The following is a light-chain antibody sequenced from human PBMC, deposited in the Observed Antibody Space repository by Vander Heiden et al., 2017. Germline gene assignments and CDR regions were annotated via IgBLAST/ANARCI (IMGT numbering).Light chain of an antibody. CDR1: QSVSNN. CDR3: QQYNNWPWT. V-gene: IGKV3-15*01. CDR2: DAS. Sequence: ELVMTQSPATLSVSPGERATLSCRASQSVSNNLAWYQHIPGQAPRLLIYDASTRATGVPARFSGSGSGTEFTLTISNLQSEDFAVYYCQQYNNWPWTFGQGTKVEI. J-gene: IGKJ1*01.